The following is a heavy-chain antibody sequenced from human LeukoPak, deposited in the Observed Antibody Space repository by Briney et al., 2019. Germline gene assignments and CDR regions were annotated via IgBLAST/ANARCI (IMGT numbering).Heavy chain of an antibody. CDR2: ISGSGGST. D-gene: IGHD2-15*01. J-gene: IGHJ6*02. CDR3: AKEYIGSGGSYCMDV. Sequence: PGGSLRLSCAASGFTFSSYAMSWVRQAPGKGLEWVSAISGSGGSTYYADSVKGRFTISRDNSKNTLYLQMNNLRAEDTAVYYCAKEYIGSGGSYCMDVWGQGTTVTVSS. V-gene: IGHV3-23*01. CDR1: GFTFSSYA.